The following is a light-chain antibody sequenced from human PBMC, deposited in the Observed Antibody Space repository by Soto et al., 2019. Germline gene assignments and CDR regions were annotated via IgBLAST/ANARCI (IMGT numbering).Light chain of an antibody. CDR1: DSNIGSNT. J-gene: IGLJ3*02. Sequence: QSVLTQSASVSGTPGQRVTISCSGSDSNIGSNTVNWYRQVPGTAPKVLIYRNDERPSGVPDRFSGSKSGTSGSLAISGLRSEDEADYYCASWDDSLNGLVFGGGTKLTVL. CDR2: RND. V-gene: IGLV1-44*01. CDR3: ASWDDSLNGLV.